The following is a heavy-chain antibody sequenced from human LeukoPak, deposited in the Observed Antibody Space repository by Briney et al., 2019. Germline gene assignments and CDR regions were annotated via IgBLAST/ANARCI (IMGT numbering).Heavy chain of an antibody. Sequence: SETLSLTCGVYGGSFSGYYWSWIRQPPGKGLEWVGEINHSESTNYNPSLKSRVTISLDTSKSPFFLTLSSVTAADTAVYYCARGRPGYFESSGYYKHYYSYDMDVWGQGTTVTVFS. J-gene: IGHJ6*02. CDR2: INHSEST. D-gene: IGHD3-22*01. V-gene: IGHV4-34*01. CDR1: GGSFSGYY. CDR3: ARGRPGYFESSGYYKHYYSYDMDV.